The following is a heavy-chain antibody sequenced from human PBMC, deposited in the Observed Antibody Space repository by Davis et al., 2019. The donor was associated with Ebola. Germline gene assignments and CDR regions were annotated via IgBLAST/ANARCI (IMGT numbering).Heavy chain of an antibody. J-gene: IGHJ5*02. CDR1: GGSVSSGGGYA. Sequence: LRLSCAVSGGSVSSGGGYAWSWIRQPPGKGLEWTGYIYYSGSTYYNPSLKSRVIISLDTSQNQFSLKLSSVTAADTAVYYCARGREVWQWLVGGNWFDPWGQGTLVTVSS. D-gene: IGHD6-19*01. CDR2: IYYSGST. V-gene: IGHV4-30-4*07. CDR3: ARGREVWQWLVGGNWFDP.